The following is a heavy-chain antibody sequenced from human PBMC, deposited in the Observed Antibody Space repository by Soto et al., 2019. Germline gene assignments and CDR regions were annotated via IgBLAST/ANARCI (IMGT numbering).Heavy chain of an antibody. CDR3: AKLLDYDFWSGDNWFDP. V-gene: IGHV3-23*01. D-gene: IGHD3-3*01. CDR1: GFTFSSYA. J-gene: IGHJ5*02. Sequence: EVQLLESGGGLVQPGGSLRLSRAASGFTFSSYAMSWVRQAPGKGLEWVSAISGSGGSTWYADSVKGRFTISRDNSKNTVYLQMNSLRVDDTALYYCAKLLDYDFWSGDNWFDPWGQGTLVTVSS. CDR2: ISGSGGST.